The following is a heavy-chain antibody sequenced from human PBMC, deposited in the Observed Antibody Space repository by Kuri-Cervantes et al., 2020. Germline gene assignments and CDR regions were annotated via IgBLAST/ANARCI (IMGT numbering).Heavy chain of an antibody. Sequence: SETLSLTCTVSGGSISSGGYYWSWIRQPPGKGLEWIGYIYYSGSTNYNPSLKSRVTISVDTSKNQFSLKLNSVTAADTAVYSCARYRRGEGKGFDYRGQGTLVTVSS. J-gene: IGHJ4*02. CDR2: IYYSGST. D-gene: IGHD1-14*01. CDR3: ARYRRGEGKGFDY. V-gene: IGHV4-61*08. CDR1: GGSISSGGYY.